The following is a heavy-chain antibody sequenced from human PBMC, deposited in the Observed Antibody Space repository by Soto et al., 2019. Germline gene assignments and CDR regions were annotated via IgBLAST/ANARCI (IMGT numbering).Heavy chain of an antibody. CDR3: ARMGGYSYGYRRGMDV. CDR2: INHSGST. V-gene: IGHV4-34*01. Sequence: QVQLQQWVAGLLKPSETLSLTCAVYGGSFSGYYWSWIRQPPGKGLEWIGEINHSGSTNYNPSLKSRVTISVDTSKNQFALKLSYVTAADTAVYYCARMGGYSYGYRRGMDVWGQGTTVTVSS. CDR1: GGSFSGYY. J-gene: IGHJ6*02. D-gene: IGHD5-18*01.